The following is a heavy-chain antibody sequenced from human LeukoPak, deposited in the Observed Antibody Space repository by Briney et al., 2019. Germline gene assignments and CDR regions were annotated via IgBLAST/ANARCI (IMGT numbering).Heavy chain of an antibody. J-gene: IGHJ4*02. Sequence: PSETPSLTCTVSGGSISTSDYYWGWMRQPPGKGLEWIGSVFYSGSTYYNPSLKSRVTISVDTSKNQFSLKLSSVTAADTAVYYCARVPNWNYPSFDYWGKGILVTVSS. CDR3: ARVPNWNYPSFDY. V-gene: IGHV4-39*01. CDR1: GGSISTSDYY. CDR2: VFYSGST. D-gene: IGHD1-7*01.